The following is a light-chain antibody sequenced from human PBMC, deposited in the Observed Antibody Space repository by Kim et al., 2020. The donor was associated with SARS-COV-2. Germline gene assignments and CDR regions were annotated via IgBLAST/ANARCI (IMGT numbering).Light chain of an antibody. CDR1: SSNSGADFD. CDR2: ANN. CDR3: QSYDSSLSGWV. J-gene: IGLJ3*02. Sequence: RVTIACTGTSSNSGADFDVHWYQHRPGTAPKLLIFANNNRPSGVPDRLSASKSGASASLAITGLQAEDEADYYCQSYDSSLSGWVFGGGTQLTVL. V-gene: IGLV1-40*03.